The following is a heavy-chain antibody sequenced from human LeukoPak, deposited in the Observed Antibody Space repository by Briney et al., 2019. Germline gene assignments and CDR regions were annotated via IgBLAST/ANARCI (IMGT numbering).Heavy chain of an antibody. Sequence: PGGSLRLSCAASGFTFDIFGMSWVRQAPGKGLEWVAGISDSGGRKYYADAVKGRFTISRDNSKNTLFLQMNSLRAEDTAVYYCAKGSGWYEYWGQGTLVTVSS. V-gene: IGHV3-23*01. CDR1: GFTFDIFG. D-gene: IGHD6-19*01. J-gene: IGHJ4*02. CDR2: ISDSGGRK. CDR3: AKGSGWYEY.